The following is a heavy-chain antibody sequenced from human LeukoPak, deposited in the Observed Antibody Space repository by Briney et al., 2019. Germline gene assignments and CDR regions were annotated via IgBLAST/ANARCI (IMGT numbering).Heavy chain of an antibody. V-gene: IGHV1-2*02. CDR1: GYTFTGYY. CDR3: ARDERFCNGDNHYPDLGY. CDR2: INPNTGAT. Sequence: ASVKVSCKASGYTFTGYYMFWVRQAPGQGLEWMGCINPNTGATKYAQNFQGRVTLTRDTSIRTTFMELSSLRSDDTAFYYCARDERFCNGDNHYPDLGYWGQGTLVTVSS. J-gene: IGHJ4*02. D-gene: IGHD2-15*01.